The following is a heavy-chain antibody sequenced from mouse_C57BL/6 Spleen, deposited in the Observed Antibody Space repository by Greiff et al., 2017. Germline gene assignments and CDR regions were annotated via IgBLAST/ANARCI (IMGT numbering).Heavy chain of an antibody. CDR3: ASYYYGSSHWYFDV. Sequence: QVQLQQSGAELVRPGSSVKLSCKASGYTFTSYWMDWVKQRPGQGLEWIGNIYPSDSETHYNQKFKDKATLTVDKSSSTAYMQLSSLTSEDSAVYYCASYYYGSSHWYFDVWGTGTTVTVSS. CDR1: GYTFTSYW. D-gene: IGHD1-1*01. V-gene: IGHV1-61*01. J-gene: IGHJ1*03. CDR2: IYPSDSET.